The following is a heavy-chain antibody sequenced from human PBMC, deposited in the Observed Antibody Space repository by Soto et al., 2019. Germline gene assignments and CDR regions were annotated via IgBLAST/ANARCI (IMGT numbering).Heavy chain of an antibody. V-gene: IGHV1-69*02. CDR2: IIPILGIA. CDR1: GGTFSSYT. CDR3: ARASSSSANPAHIDY. Sequence: ASVKVSCKASGGTFSSYTISWVRQAPGQGLEWMGRIIPILGIANYAQKFQGRVTITADKSTSTAYMELSSLRSEDTAVYYCARASSSSANPAHIDYWGQGTLVTVSS. J-gene: IGHJ4*02. D-gene: IGHD6-6*01.